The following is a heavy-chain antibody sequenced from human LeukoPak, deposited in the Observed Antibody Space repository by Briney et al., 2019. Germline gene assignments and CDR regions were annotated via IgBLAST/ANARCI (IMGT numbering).Heavy chain of an antibody. Sequence: GGSLRLSCAASGFTFSSYSMNWVRQAPGKGLEWVSSISSSSSYIYYADSVKGRFTISRDNAKNSLYLQMNSLRAEDTAVYYCARDPGIAVASYYFDYWGQGTLVTVSS. J-gene: IGHJ4*02. CDR1: GFTFSSYS. CDR3: ARDPGIAVASYYFDY. D-gene: IGHD6-19*01. V-gene: IGHV3-21*01. CDR2: ISSSSSYI.